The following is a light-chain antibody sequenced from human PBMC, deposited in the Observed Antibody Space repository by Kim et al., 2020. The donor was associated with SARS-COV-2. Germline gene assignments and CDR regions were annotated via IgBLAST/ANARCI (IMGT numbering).Light chain of an antibody. CDR3: AAWDDSLNGLYV. Sequence: QGDTISCSGSNSNIGINTVNSYQWLPGSAPKHLIYTNIQRPSGVPDRFSGSKSGTSASLAISWLQSEDDADYYCAAWDDSLNGLYVFGTGTKVTVL. CDR1: NSNIGINT. V-gene: IGLV1-44*01. J-gene: IGLJ1*01. CDR2: TNI.